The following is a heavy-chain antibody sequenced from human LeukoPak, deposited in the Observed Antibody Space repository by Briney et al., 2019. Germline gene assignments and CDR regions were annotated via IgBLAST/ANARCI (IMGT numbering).Heavy chain of an antibody. CDR2: IKQDGSEK. CDR1: GFTFSSYW. CDR3: ATDHLGLRYFDWLTPMDV. J-gene: IGHJ6*02. Sequence: GGSLRLSCAASGFTFSSYWMSWVRQAPGKGLEWVANIKQDGSEKYYVDSVKGRFTISRDNAKNSLYLQMNSLRAEDTAVYYCATDHLGLRYFDWLTPMDVWGQGTTVTVSS. D-gene: IGHD3-9*01. V-gene: IGHV3-7*01.